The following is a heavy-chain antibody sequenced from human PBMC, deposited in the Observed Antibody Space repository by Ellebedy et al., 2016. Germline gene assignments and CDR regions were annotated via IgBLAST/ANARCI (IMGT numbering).Heavy chain of an antibody. D-gene: IGHD2-15*01. J-gene: IGHJ4*02. V-gene: IGHV3-23*01. CDR3: ATHLSQLGYSFDY. CDR1: GFTFSSYA. Sequence: GGSLRLSCAASGFTFSSYAMSWVRQAPGKGLEWVSAISGSGGSTYYADSVKGRFTISRDNSKNTLYLQMNSLRAEDTAVYYCATHLSQLGYSFDYWGQGTLVTVSS. CDR2: ISGSGGST.